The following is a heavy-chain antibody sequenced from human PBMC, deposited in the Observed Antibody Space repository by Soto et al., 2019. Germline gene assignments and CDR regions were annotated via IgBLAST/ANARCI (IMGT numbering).Heavy chain of an antibody. Sequence: EVQLLESGGGLVQPGGSLRLSCAASGFTFSTFAMSWVRQAPGKGLEWVSAISGSGGSTYYADSVKGRFTISRDNSKNTLFLQMNSLRAKDTAVYYCAKPPEDIAATGRTLYYYYGLDVWGQGTTVTVSS. D-gene: IGHD6-13*01. V-gene: IGHV3-23*01. CDR2: ISGSGGST. J-gene: IGHJ6*02. CDR1: GFTFSTFA. CDR3: AKPPEDIAATGRTLYYYYGLDV.